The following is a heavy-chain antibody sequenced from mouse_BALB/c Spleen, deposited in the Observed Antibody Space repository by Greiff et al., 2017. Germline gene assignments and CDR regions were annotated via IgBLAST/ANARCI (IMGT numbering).Heavy chain of an antibody. CDR3: ARQGRYAMDY. CDR2: ISSGGGST. V-gene: IGHV5-12-1*01. CDR1: GFAFSSYD. J-gene: IGHJ4*01. D-gene: IGHD3-3*01. Sequence: EVQLVESGGGLVKPGGSLKLSCAASGFAFSSYDMSWVRQTPEKRLEWVAYISSGGGSTYYPDTVKGRFTISRDNAKNTLYLQMSSLKSEDTAMYYCARQGRYAMDYWGQGTSVTVSS.